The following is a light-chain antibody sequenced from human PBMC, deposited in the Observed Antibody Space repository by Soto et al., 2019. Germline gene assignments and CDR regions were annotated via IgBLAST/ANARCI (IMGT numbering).Light chain of an antibody. CDR3: AAWDDNFSTYV. J-gene: IGLJ1*01. Sequence: QSVLSQAPSASGTPGQSVTISCSGYSSTVGSNHVYWYQKFPGMAPKLLISKNNQRPSGVPDRFSGSRSGTSASLAISGLRSEDEADYYCAAWDDNFSTYVFGSGTKVTVL. CDR2: KNN. CDR1: SSTVGSNH. V-gene: IGLV1-47*01.